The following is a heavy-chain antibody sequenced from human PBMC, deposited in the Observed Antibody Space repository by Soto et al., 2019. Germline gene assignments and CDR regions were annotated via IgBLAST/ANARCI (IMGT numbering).Heavy chain of an antibody. V-gene: IGHV3-33*01. J-gene: IGHJ4*02. CDR3: GRSYSGYDSVGY. CDR2: IWYDGSNK. Sequence: QVQLVESGGGVVQPGKSLRLSCAASGFTFSSYGMHWVRQAPGKGLEWVAIIWYDGSNKYYAESVKGWFVISRENSKNTLYLQMNSLRAEDTAMYYCGRSYSGYDSVGYWGQGTLVTVS. CDR1: GFTFSSYG. D-gene: IGHD5-12*01.